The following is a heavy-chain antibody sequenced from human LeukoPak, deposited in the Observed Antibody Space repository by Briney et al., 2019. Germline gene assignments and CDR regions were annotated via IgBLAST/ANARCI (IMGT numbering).Heavy chain of an antibody. V-gene: IGHV4-61*02. CDR1: GGSISSGSYY. CDR2: IHTSGST. D-gene: IGHD2-15*01. CDR3: ASTRPKDAAVDY. J-gene: IGHJ4*02. Sequence: ASETLSLTCTVSGGSISSGSYYWSWIRQPAGKGLEWIGRIHTSGSTNYNPSLKSRVTISVDTSKNQFSLKLSSVTAADTAVYYCASTRPKDAAVDYWGQGTLVTVSS.